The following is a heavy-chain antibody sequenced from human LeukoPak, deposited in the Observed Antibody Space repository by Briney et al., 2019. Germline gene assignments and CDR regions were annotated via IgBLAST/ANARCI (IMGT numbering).Heavy chain of an antibody. CDR1: GFTFSSYW. V-gene: IGHV3-74*01. D-gene: IGHD1-7*01. J-gene: IGHJ4*02. CDR3: ARPIGGGTQDFDC. Sequence: GGTLRLSCAASGFTFSSYWMHWVRHAPGKGLVWISRINTDGSSTRYADSVKGRFTTSRDNATNTLYLQMYSLRAEDTAVYYCARPIGGGTQDFDCGGQGTLVTVSS. CDR2: INTDGSST.